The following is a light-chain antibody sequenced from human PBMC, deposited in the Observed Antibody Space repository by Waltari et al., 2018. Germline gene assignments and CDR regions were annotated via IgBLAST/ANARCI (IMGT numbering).Light chain of an antibody. Sequence: DIVMTQSPDSLAVSLGERATINCKSSQNVLYSSKNKNYLAWYQQKPGQPPKLLIYRASTRESGVPDRFSGSGSGTDFTLTISSLQAEDVAVYYCQQYYGTPPTFGQGTKVEIK. CDR1: QNVLYSSKNKNY. CDR3: QQYYGTPPT. CDR2: RAS. V-gene: IGKV4-1*01. J-gene: IGKJ1*01.